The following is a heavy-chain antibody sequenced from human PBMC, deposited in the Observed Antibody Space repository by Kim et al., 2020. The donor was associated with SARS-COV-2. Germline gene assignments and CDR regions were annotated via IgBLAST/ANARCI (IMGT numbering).Heavy chain of an antibody. J-gene: IGHJ5*02. Sequence: GESLKISCKGSGYSFTSYWIGWVRQMPGKGLEWMGIIYPGDSDTRYSPSFQGQVTISADKSISTAYLQWSSLKASDTAMYYCARRNDSSYISGSSFDPWGQGTLVTVSS. CDR3: ARRNDSSYISGSSFDP. V-gene: IGHV5-51*01. CDR1: GYSFTSYW. D-gene: IGHD3-22*01. CDR2: IYPGDSDT.